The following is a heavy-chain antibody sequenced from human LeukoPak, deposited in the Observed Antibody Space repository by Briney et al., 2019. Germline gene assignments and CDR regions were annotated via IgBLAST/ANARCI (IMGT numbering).Heavy chain of an antibody. CDR3: ARGVEPLAANTLAY. D-gene: IGHD1-14*01. J-gene: IGHJ4*02. V-gene: IGHV3-53*01. Sequence: GGSLRLSCAASGFTVITNDMTWVRQARGTGLEWVSVLYSDGNTKYAGSVQGRFTISRDNSKNTLYLEMNSLSPDDTAVYYCARGVEPLAANTLAYWGQGTLVTVSS. CDR1: GFTVITND. CDR2: LYSDGNT.